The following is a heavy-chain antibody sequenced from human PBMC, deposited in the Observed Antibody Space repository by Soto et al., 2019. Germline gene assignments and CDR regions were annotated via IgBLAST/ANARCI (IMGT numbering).Heavy chain of an antibody. CDR1: GGSISSGGYY. CDR3: ATYGSGTYKPTTFDY. V-gene: IGHV4-31*03. D-gene: IGHD3-10*01. CDR2: IYYSGST. J-gene: IGHJ4*02. Sequence: SETLSLTCTVSGGSISSGGYYWSWIRQHPGKGLEWIGYIYYSGSTYYNPSLKSRITISVDTSKNQFSLKLRSVTAADTAVYYCATYGSGTYKPTTFDYWGQGTLVTVSS.